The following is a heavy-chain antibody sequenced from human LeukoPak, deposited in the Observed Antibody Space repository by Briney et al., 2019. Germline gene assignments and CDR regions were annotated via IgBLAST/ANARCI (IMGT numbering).Heavy chain of an antibody. J-gene: IGHJ4*02. CDR2: IYPGHSDT. Sequence: GESLTISCKGSGYSFTSYWIGWARQMPRKGLEWMGIIYPGHSDTRYSPSVQGQVTISADKSIRTAYLQWSSLKASDTAMYYCARQSPQYSGSYWSFDYWGQETLVTVSS. V-gene: IGHV5-51*01. CDR3: ARQSPQYSGSYWSFDY. D-gene: IGHD1-26*01. CDR1: GYSFTSYW.